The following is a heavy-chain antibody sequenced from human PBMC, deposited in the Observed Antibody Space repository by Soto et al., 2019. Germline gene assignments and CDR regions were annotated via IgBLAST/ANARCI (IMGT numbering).Heavy chain of an antibody. CDR2: ISAYNGNT. CDR1: GYTFTSYG. CDR3: ATTDYGDYEYFQH. J-gene: IGHJ1*01. D-gene: IGHD4-17*01. Sequence: QVQLVQSGAEVKKPGASVKVSCKASGYTFTSYGISWVRQAPGQGREWMGWISAYNGNTSYAQQLQGRVTMTTDTSTSKAYMELRSLRSDDTAVYYCATTDYGDYEYFQHWGQGTLVTVSS. V-gene: IGHV1-18*01.